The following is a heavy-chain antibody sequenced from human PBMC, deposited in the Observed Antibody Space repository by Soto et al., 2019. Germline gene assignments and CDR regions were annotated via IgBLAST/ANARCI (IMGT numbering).Heavy chain of an antibody. Sequence: EVQLVQTGAEVKKPGESLKISCKGSGYSFTSYWIGWVRQMPGKGLEWMGMIYPDDSDSRYNPSFHGQVAISADKSSRTAYLQWSSLKASDTAMFYCARHGFGNYVVDYWGQGALVTVSS. J-gene: IGHJ4*02. V-gene: IGHV5-51*01. CDR3: ARHGFGNYVVDY. CDR1: GYSFTSYW. CDR2: IYPDDSDS. D-gene: IGHD4-4*01.